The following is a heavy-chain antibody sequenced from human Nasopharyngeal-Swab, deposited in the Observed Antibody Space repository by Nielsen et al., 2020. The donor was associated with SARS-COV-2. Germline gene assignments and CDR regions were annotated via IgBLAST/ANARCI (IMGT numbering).Heavy chain of an antibody. Sequence: ASVKVSCKASGYTFAAYPINWVRQAPGQGLEWMGWINTITGNPTYAQAFTGRFVFSFDTSVRTTYLEISDLEAEDTAVYYCAREYQLLTHQYGMDVWGQGTTVVVSS. V-gene: IGHV7-4-1*02. CDR3: AREYQLLTHQYGMDV. D-gene: IGHD2-21*01. CDR1: GYTFAAYP. J-gene: IGHJ6*02. CDR2: INTITGNP.